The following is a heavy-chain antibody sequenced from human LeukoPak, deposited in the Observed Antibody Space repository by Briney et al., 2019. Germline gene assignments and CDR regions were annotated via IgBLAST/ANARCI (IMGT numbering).Heavy chain of an antibody. CDR2: INHSRST. D-gene: IGHD3-10*01. J-gene: IGHJ5*02. CDR1: VGSFSGYY. Sequence: SETLSVTSAVHVGSFSGYYWSCSRQPPEKGRERSGEINHSRSTKYNPSLKSRVTISVDTSKNQFSLKLSSVTAEDTAVYYGARVKYGSGSYYNYRNNWFDPWGEGTLVTVSS. CDR3: ARVKYGSGSYYNYRNNWFDP. V-gene: IGHV4-34*01.